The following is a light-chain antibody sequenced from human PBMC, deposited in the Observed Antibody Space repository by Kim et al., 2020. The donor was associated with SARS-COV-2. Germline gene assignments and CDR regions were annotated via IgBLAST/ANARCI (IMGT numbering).Light chain of an antibody. CDR1: TSNVGSNT. V-gene: IGLV1-44*01. Sequence: GQRATISCSGSTSNVGSNTVSWYHLLPGTAPKVIIYHDDYRPSGVPDRFSGSRSGTSASLAISGLQSDDEAVYYCAAWDDKLKTLVFGGGTKVTVL. CDR3: AAWDDKLKTLV. CDR2: HDD. J-gene: IGLJ2*01.